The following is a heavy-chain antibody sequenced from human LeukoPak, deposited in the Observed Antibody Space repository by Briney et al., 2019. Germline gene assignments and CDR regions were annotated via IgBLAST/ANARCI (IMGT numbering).Heavy chain of an antibody. D-gene: IGHD5-18*01. CDR3: ARVRTLQLWLQGKYYFDY. CDR1: GFTFSSYW. CDR2: IKQDGSEK. V-gene: IGHV3-7*01. Sequence: GSLRLSCAASGFTFSSYWMSWVRQAPGKGLEWVANIKQDGSEKYYVDSVKGRFTISRDNAKNSLYLQMNSLRAEDTAVYYCARVRTLQLWLQGKYYFDYWGQGTLVTVSS. J-gene: IGHJ4*02.